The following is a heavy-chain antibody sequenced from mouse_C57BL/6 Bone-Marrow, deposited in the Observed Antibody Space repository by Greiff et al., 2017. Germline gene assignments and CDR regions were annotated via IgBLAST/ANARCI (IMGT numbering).Heavy chain of an antibody. CDR2: INPGSGGT. CDR3: ARLRRSSWYFDV. Sequence: QVQLQQSGAELVRPGASVKVSCKASGYAFTNYLIAWVKQRPGQGLEWIGVINPGSGGTNYNEKFKGKATLTADKSSSTAYMQLSSLTSEDSAVYCCARLRRSSWYFDVWGTGTTVTVSS. CDR1: GYAFTNYL. J-gene: IGHJ1*03. D-gene: IGHD2-4*01. V-gene: IGHV1-54*01.